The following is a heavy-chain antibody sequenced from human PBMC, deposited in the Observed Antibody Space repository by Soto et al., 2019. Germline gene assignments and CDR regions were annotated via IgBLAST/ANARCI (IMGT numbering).Heavy chain of an antibody. CDR2: IYHSGST. V-gene: IGHV4-30-2*01. CDR3: ARGSVYFGSGSLDY. D-gene: IGHD3-10*01. CDR1: GGSISSGGYS. J-gene: IGHJ4*02. Sequence: SETLSLTCAVSGGSISSGGYSWSWIRQPPGKGLEWIGYIYHSGSTYYNPSLKSRVTISVDRSKNQFSLKLSSVTAADTAVYYCARGSVYFGSGSLDYWGQGTRVTVSS.